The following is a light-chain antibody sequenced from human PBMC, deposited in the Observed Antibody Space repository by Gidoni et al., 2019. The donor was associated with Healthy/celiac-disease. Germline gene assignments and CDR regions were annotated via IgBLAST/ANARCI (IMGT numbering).Light chain of an antibody. CDR3: QQYNSYSLT. CDR2: KAS. Sequence: DIQMTQSPSTLSASVGDSVTITCRAIQSISSWLAWYQQKPGKAPKLLFYKASSLESGVPSRFSGSGSGTEFTLTISSLQPDDFATYYCQQYNSYSLTFGQGTKVEIK. J-gene: IGKJ1*01. CDR1: QSISSW. V-gene: IGKV1-5*03.